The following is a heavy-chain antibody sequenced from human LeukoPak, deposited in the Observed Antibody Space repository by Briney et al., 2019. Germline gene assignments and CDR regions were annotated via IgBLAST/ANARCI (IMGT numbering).Heavy chain of an antibody. V-gene: IGHV4-61*02. CDR1: GGSISSGSYY. CDR3: AISSGSYSPFDY. D-gene: IGHD3-10*01. J-gene: IGHJ4*02. CDR2: IYTSGST. Sequence: SQTLSLTCTVSGGSISSGSYYWSWIRQPAGKGLEWIGRIYTSGSTNYNPSLKSRVTISVDTFKNQFSLKLSSVTAADTAVYYCAISSGSYSPFDYWGQGTLVAVSS.